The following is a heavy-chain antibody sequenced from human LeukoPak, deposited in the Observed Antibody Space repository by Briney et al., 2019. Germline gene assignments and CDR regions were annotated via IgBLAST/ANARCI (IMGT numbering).Heavy chain of an antibody. CDR2: ISSSSNSI. D-gene: IGHD3-3*01. V-gene: IGHV3-48*04. CDR1: GFTFSVYG. CDR3: ASLDYDFWSGYDH. Sequence: GGSLRLSCASSGFTFSVYGMNWVRQAPGKGLEWVSYISSSSNSIYYADSVKGRFTISRENAKNSLYLQMNSLRAEDTAVYYCASLDYDFWSGYDHWGQGTLVTVSS. J-gene: IGHJ4*02.